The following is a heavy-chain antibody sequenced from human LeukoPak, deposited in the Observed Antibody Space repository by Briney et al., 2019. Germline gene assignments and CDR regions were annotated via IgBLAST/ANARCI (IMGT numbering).Heavy chain of an antibody. J-gene: IGHJ4*02. V-gene: IGHV3-30-3*01. CDR2: ISYDGSNK. CDR1: GFTFSSYA. CDR3: ARAFGGRGYNWNYGDY. Sequence: GGSLRLSCAASGFTFSSYAMHWVRQAPGKGLEWVAVISYDGSNKYYADSVKGRFTISRDNSKNTLYLQMNSLRAEDTAVYYCARAFGGRGYNWNYGDYWGRGTLVTVSS. D-gene: IGHD1-7*01.